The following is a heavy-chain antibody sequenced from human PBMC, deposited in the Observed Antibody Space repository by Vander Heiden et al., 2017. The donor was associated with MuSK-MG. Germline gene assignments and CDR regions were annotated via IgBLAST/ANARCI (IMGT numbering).Heavy chain of an antibody. CDR1: GFAFSNHA. CDR3: ARDWTNFYTMDV. CDR2: ISYDEIRK. Sequence: QVQLVESGGGVVQPGRSLRLPCAASGFAFSNHAMHWVRQAPGKGLEWVTFISYDEIRKYYADAVKGRFTIARDNSKNALYLQMNSLRVEDTAVYYCARDWTNFYTMDVWGQGTTVTVSS. V-gene: IGHV3-30*04. J-gene: IGHJ6*02. D-gene: IGHD3-3*01.